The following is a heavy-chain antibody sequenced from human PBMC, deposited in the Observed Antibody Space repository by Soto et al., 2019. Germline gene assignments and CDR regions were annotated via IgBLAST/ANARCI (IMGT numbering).Heavy chain of an antibody. V-gene: IGHV3-30*18. Sequence: GGSLRLSCAASGFIFSSYGMHWVRQAPGKGLEWVAVISYDGSNQYYADSVKGRFTISRDNSKNTLYLQMNSLRAEDTAVYYCAKDDWSGYYDSSGSYLGSVRGPDYWGQGTLVTVSS. CDR1: GFIFSSYG. CDR3: AKDDWSGYYDSSGSYLGSVRGPDY. CDR2: ISYDGSNQ. J-gene: IGHJ4*02. D-gene: IGHD3-22*01.